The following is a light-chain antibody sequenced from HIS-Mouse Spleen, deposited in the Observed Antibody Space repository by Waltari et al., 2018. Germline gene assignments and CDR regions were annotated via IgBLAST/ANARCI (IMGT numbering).Light chain of an antibody. CDR3: AAWDDSLSGPV. V-gene: IGLV1-47*01. J-gene: IGLJ3*02. CDR1: SPTIGRIS. CDR2: RNN. Sequence: QSVLTQPPSASGTPGQRLTISCSGSSPTIGRISVYWYQQHPGPAPILLIYRNNQRPSGVPDRFSGSKSGTSASLAISGLRSEDEADYYCAAWDDSLSGPVFGGGTKLTVL.